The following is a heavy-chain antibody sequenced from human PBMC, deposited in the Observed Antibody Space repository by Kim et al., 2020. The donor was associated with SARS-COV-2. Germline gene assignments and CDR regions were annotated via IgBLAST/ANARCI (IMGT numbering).Heavy chain of an antibody. CDR1: GYTFTNYA. J-gene: IGHJ4*02. CDR3: TKAPQGIMAVYYFDY. CDR2: INTNTGNP. Sequence: ASVKVSCKASGYTFTNYAMNWVRQAPGQGLEWMGWINTNTGNPTYAQGFTGRFVFSLDTSVSTAYLQISSLQAEDTAVYYCTKAPQGIMAVYYFDYWGQGTLVTVSS. D-gene: IGHD2-8*01. V-gene: IGHV7-4-1*02.